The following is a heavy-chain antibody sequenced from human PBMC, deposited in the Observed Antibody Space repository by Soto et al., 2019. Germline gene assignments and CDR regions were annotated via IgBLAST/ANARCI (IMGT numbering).Heavy chain of an antibody. CDR1: GGTFSSYA. CDR3: ARDRRYSSGWPTSDY. D-gene: IGHD6-19*01. V-gene: IGHV1-69*13. CDR2: IIPIFGTA. Sequence: ASVKVSCKASGGTFSSYAISWVRQAPGQGLEWMGGIIPIFGTANYAQKFQGRVTITADESTSTAYMELSSLRSEDTAVYYCARDRRYSSGWPTSDYWGQGTLVTVSS. J-gene: IGHJ4*02.